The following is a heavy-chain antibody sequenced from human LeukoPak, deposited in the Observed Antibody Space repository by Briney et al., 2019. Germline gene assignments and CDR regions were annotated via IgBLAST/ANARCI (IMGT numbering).Heavy chain of an antibody. Sequence: ASVNVSCKLSGYTLTEISIHWVRQAPGKGLEWMGGFDPADGEAIYAQKFQGRVTLTDDTAPDTAYMELSSLRSEHTAVYYCATDRYHPLSVFDYWGQGTLVTVSS. CDR2: FDPADGEA. CDR3: ATDRYHPLSVFDY. D-gene: IGHD2-2*01. J-gene: IGHJ4*02. V-gene: IGHV1-24*01. CDR1: GYTLTEIS.